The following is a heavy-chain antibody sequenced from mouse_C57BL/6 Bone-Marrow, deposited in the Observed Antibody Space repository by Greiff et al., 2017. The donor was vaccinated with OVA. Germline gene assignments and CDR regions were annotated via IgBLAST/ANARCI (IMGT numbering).Heavy chain of an antibody. CDR1: GYTFTSYW. V-gene: IGHV1-69*01. J-gene: IGHJ2*01. Sequence: QVQLQQPGAELVMPGASVKLSCKASGYTFTSYWMHWVKQRPGQGLEWIGEIDPSDSYTNYNQKFKGKSTLTVDKSSSTAYMQLSSLTSEDSAVYDCARGVGDSDGGGFDYWGQGTTLTVSS. CDR3: ARGVGDSDGGGFDY. CDR2: IDPSDSYT.